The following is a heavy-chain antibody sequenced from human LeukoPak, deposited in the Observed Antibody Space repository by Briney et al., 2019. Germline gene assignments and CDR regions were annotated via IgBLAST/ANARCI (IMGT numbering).Heavy chain of an antibody. CDR1: GFTFSGSA. CDR2: VKAKSDGGTS. CDR3: TSRYNYGSY. D-gene: IGHD5-18*01. Sequence: GGSLRLSCAASGFTFSGSALHWVRQAPGKGLEWVGRVKAKSDGGTSDYAAPVKGRFTISRDDSKNTLYLEMNSLKIEDTGVYYCTSRYNYGSYWGQGTLVTVSS. J-gene: IGHJ4*02. V-gene: IGHV3-15*01.